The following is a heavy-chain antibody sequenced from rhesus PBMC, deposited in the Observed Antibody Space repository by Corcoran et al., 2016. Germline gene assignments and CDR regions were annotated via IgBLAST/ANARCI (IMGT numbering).Heavy chain of an antibody. CDR3: ARGIAAGPGY. J-gene: IGHJ4*01. CDR2: INGNSGST. CDR1: GASLSSNW. D-gene: IGHD6-13*01. V-gene: IGHV4-80*01. Sequence: QVQLQESGPGLVKPSETLSLTCTVPGASLSSNWWTWTRQPPGKGLEWLGEINGNSGSTNYNPSLKSRVTVSKDASKNQFSLKLSSVTAADTAVYYCARGIAAGPGYWGQGVLVTVSS.